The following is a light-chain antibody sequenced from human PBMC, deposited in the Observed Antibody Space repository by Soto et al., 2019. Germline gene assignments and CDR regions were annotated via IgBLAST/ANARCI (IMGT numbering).Light chain of an antibody. J-gene: IGLJ3*02. CDR2: DVS. CDR1: SSDIGVYNF. V-gene: IGLV2-14*03. CDR3: SSYTTSSTRV. Sequence: QAVVTQPASVSGSPGQSITISCIGTSSDIGVYNFVSWYQQHPGRAPKLMIYDVSNRPSGVSDRFSGSKSGNTASLTISGLQAEDEADYYCSSYTTSSTRVFGGGTKLTVL.